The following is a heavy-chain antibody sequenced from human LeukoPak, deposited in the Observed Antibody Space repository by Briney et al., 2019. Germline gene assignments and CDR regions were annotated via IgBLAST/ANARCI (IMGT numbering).Heavy chain of an antibody. D-gene: IGHD2-2*01. V-gene: IGHV5-51*01. CDR2: IYLGDFGI. Sequence: GESLKISCKGSGYSFANYWIGWVRQVPGKGLEWMGIIYLGDFGIRYSPSFQGQVTMSADKSINTAYLQWSSLKASDTAMYYCARRQGCSSTSCPPDYWGQGTLVTVSS. J-gene: IGHJ4*02. CDR1: GYSFANYW. CDR3: ARRQGCSSTSCPPDY.